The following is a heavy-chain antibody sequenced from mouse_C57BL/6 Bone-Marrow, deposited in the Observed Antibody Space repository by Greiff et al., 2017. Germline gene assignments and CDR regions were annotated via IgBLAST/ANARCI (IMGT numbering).Heavy chain of an antibody. CDR3: ARLLLRYHYYAMDY. V-gene: IGHV14-3*01. Sequence: VHVKQSVAELVRPGASVKLSCTASGFNIKNTYMHWVKQRPEQGLEWIGRIDPANGNTKYAPKFQGKATITADTSSNTAYLQPSSLTSEDTAIYYCARLLLRYHYYAMDYWGQGTSVTVSS. CDR2: IDPANGNT. CDR1: GFNIKNTY. J-gene: IGHJ4*01. D-gene: IGHD1-1*01.